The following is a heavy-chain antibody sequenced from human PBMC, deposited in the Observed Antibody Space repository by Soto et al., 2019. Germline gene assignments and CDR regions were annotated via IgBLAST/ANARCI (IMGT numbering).Heavy chain of an antibody. D-gene: IGHD3-3*01. J-gene: IGHJ5*02. V-gene: IGHV5-51*01. Sequence: GESLKISCKGSGYSFTSYWIGWVRQMPGKGLEWMGIIYPGDSDTRYSPSFQGQVTISADKSNSTAYLQWSSLKASDTAMYYCARTQEPNYDFWSGYYANWFDPWGQGTLVTVSS. CDR1: GYSFTSYW. CDR2: IYPGDSDT. CDR3: ARTQEPNYDFWSGYYANWFDP.